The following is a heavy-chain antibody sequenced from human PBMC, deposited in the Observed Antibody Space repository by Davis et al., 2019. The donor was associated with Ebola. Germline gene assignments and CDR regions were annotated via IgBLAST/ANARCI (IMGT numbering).Heavy chain of an antibody. CDR3: ARGSISGTRDYFYYFIDV. CDR1: GGSVNSNNYY. J-gene: IGHJ6*03. CDR2: IYNSGST. V-gene: IGHV4-61*01. D-gene: IGHD1-7*01. Sequence: PSETLSLTCTVSGGSVNSNNYYWSWIRQPPGKGLEWIGYIYNSGSTNYNPSLESRLTISIDTSKNQFSLRLSSVTAADTAVYYCARGSISGTRDYFYYFIDVWGKGTTVTVSS.